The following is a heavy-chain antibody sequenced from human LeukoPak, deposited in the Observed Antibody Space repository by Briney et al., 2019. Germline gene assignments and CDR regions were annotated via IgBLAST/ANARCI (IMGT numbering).Heavy chain of an antibody. Sequence: PSETLSLTCAVSGGSISGYYWSWIRQPPGKGLEWIGYVYYSGNTKYNPSLKSRVTMSVDTSKNQFSLKLSSVTAADTAVYYCARDRLLWFGELLPYGMDVWGQGTTVTVSS. CDR1: GGSISGYY. J-gene: IGHJ6*02. V-gene: IGHV4-59*12. CDR2: VYYSGNT. D-gene: IGHD3-10*01. CDR3: ARDRLLWFGELLPYGMDV.